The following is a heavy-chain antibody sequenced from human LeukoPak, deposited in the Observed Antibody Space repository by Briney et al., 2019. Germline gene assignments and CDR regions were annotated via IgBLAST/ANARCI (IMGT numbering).Heavy chain of an antibody. J-gene: IGHJ4*02. D-gene: IGHD5-18*01. Sequence: GGSLRLSCAASGFTFSSYAMHWVRQAPGKGLEWVAVISYDGSNKYYADSVKGRFTISRDNSKHTLYLQMNSLRAEDTAVYYCARDLKDTAMIAGDYWGQGTLVTVSS. CDR2: ISYDGSNK. V-gene: IGHV3-30*04. CDR3: ARDLKDTAMIAGDY. CDR1: GFTFSSYA.